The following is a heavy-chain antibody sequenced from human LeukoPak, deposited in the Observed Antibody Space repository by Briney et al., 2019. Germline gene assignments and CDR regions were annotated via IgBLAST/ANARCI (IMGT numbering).Heavy chain of an antibody. J-gene: IGHJ4*02. V-gene: IGHV4-59*01. Sequence: SETLSLTCTVSGDSISNYYWSWNRQPPGKGLEWIGYIYYSGSTKYNPSLKGRVTISADTSKNQVSLKLSSVTAADTAVYFCARQSGYYYYWGQGTLVTVSS. CDR2: IYYSGST. CDR3: ARQSGYYYY. CDR1: GDSISNYY. D-gene: IGHD3-3*01.